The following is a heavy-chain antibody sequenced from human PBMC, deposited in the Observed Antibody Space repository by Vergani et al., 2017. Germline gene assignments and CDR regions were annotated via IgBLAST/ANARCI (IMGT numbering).Heavy chain of an antibody. Sequence: QVQLVESAGGVVQPGGSLSLSCAASGFTFSNFGMHWIRQAPGKGLEWLAYIGKDGINTSYRDAVKARFTVSRDNSKDILYLQMASLRSEDTELYYCAKYLRDSTDVLPDSWGPGTLVIVSS. CDR1: GFTFSNFG. D-gene: IGHD2-21*02. J-gene: IGHJ4*02. V-gene: IGHV3-30*02. CDR3: AKYLRDSTDVLPDS. CDR2: IGKDGINT.